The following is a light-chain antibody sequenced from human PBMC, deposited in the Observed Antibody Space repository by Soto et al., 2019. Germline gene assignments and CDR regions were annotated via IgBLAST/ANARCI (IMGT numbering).Light chain of an antibody. CDR2: TAS. CDR1: QSISSY. J-gene: IGKJ4*01. V-gene: IGKV1-39*01. CDR3: QQSYSTLPLT. Sequence: DIQMTQSPTSLSASVGDRVTITCRASQSISSYLNWYQQKPGKAPMLLIYTASSLQSGVPSRFSGSGSGTDFTLTISSLQPEDFATYYCQQSYSTLPLTFGGGTKVEIK.